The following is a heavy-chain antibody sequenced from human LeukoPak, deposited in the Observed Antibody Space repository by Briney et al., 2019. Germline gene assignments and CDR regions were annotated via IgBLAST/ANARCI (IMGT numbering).Heavy chain of an antibody. D-gene: IGHD3-3*01. Sequence: GGSLRLSCEASGFTFSRYWMHWVRQAPGKGLVWVSRIKSDGKTNYAYSVKGRFTISRDNAKNTVSLKMNGLRADDTGVYYCARAPSEVGGYYPEYFRHWGQGTLVTVSS. J-gene: IGHJ1*01. CDR3: ARAPSEVGGYYPEYFRH. V-gene: IGHV3-74*01. CDR1: GFTFSRYW. CDR2: IKSDGKT.